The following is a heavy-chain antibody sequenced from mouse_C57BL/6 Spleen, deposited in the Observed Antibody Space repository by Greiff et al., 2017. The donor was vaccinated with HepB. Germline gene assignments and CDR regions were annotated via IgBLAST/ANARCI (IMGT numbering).Heavy chain of an antibody. J-gene: IGHJ3*01. Sequence: EVQLQQSGPELVKPGASVKIPCKASGYTFTDYNMDWVKQSHGKSLEWIGDINPNNGGTIYNQKFKGKATLTVDKSSSTAYMELRSLTSEDTAVYYCARSAYYYGSGFAYWGQGTLVTVSA. CDR1: GYTFTDYN. CDR2: INPNNGGT. D-gene: IGHD1-1*01. CDR3: ARSAYYYGSGFAY. V-gene: IGHV1-18*01.